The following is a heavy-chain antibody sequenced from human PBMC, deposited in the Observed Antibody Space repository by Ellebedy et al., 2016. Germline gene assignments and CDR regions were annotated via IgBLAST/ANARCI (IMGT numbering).Heavy chain of an antibody. CDR2: ISDSGGNT. V-gene: IGHV3-23*01. Sequence: GGSLRLSXAASGFTFSSYAMSWVRQAPGKGLEWVSSISDSGGNTYYADSVRGRFTFSRDNSKNSLNLQMNSLRAEDTAVYYCTKGWLGAGIDTDFDYWGQGTLVTVSS. CDR1: GFTFSSYA. CDR3: TKGWLGAGIDTDFDY. D-gene: IGHD6-19*01. J-gene: IGHJ4*02.